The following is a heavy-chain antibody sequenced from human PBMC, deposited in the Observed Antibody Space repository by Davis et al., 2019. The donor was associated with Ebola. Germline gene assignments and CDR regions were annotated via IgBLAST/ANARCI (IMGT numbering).Heavy chain of an antibody. CDR1: GGSISSYY. V-gene: IGHV4-59*01. CDR2: IYYSGST. J-gene: IGHJ6*03. D-gene: IGHD3-10*01. CDR3: ARERDYYGSGSYYYYYYMDV. Sequence: PSETLSLTCTVSGGSISSYYWSWIRQPPGKGLEWIGYIYYSGSTNYNPSLKSRVTISVDTSKNQFSLKLSSVTAADTAVYYCARERDYYGSGSYYYYYYMDVWGKGTTVTVSS.